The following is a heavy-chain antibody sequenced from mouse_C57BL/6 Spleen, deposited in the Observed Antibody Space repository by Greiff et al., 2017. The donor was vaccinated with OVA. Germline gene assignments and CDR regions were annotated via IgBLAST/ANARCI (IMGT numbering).Heavy chain of an antibody. CDR2: ISYDGSN. Sequence: ESGPGLVKPSQSLSLTCSVTGYSITSGYYWNWIRQFPGNKLEWMGYISYDGSNNYNPSLQNRITITRDTSKNQFFLKLNSVTTEDTATYYCARDGTGFDYWGQGTTLTVSS. J-gene: IGHJ2*01. V-gene: IGHV3-6*01. CDR3: ARDGTGFDY. CDR1: GYSITSGYY. D-gene: IGHD4-1*01.